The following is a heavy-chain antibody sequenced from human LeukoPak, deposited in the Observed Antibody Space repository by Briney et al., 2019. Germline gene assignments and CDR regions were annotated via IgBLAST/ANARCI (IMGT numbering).Heavy chain of an antibody. CDR2: INPNSGGT. Sequence: ASVKVSCKGSGYTFTGYYMHWVRQAPGQGLEWMGWINPNSGGTNYAQKFQGRVTMTRDTSISTAYMELSRLRSDDTAVYYCARVVVVAPRGYGMDVWGQGTTVTVSS. V-gene: IGHV1-2*02. J-gene: IGHJ6*02. D-gene: IGHD2-15*01. CDR1: GYTFTGYY. CDR3: ARVVVVAPRGYGMDV.